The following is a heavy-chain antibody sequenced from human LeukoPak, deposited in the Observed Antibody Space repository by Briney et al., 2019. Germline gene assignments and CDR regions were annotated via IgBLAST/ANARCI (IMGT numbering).Heavy chain of an antibody. Sequence: GASVNVSCKASGGTFSSYAISWVRQAPGQGLEWMGGIIPIFGTANYAQKFQGRVTITTDESTSTAYMELSSLRSEDTAVYYCARDSRWLQFRVLDYWGQGTLVTVSS. D-gene: IGHD5-24*01. CDR1: GGTFSSYA. V-gene: IGHV1-69*05. CDR2: IIPIFGTA. CDR3: ARDSRWLQFRVLDY. J-gene: IGHJ4*02.